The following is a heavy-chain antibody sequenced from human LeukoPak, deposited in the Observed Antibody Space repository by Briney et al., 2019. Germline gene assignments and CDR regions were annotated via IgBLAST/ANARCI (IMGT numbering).Heavy chain of an antibody. J-gene: IGHJ4*02. CDR3: AGQWASSFDY. Sequence: SETLSLTCTVSGGSISNYYWSWIRQPPGKGLEWIGYIYYSGGTNYNPSLKSRVTISVDTSKNQFSLKLSSVTAADTSVYYCAGQWASSFDYWRQGTLVTVSS. D-gene: IGHD1-26*01. V-gene: IGHV4-59*01. CDR2: IYYSGGT. CDR1: GGSISNYY.